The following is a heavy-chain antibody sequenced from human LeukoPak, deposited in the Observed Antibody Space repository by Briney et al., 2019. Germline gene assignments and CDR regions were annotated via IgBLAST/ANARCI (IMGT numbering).Heavy chain of an antibody. J-gene: IGHJ5*02. V-gene: IGHV1-18*01. Sequence: AASVKVSCKASGYTFTSYGISWVRQAPGQGLEWMGWISAYNGNTNYAQKFQGRVTMTRNTSISTAYMELSSLRSEDTAVYYCARERFDGSGSYYNLNNWFDPWGQGTLVTVSS. CDR1: GYTFTSYG. CDR2: ISAYNGNT. CDR3: ARERFDGSGSYYNLNNWFDP. D-gene: IGHD3-10*01.